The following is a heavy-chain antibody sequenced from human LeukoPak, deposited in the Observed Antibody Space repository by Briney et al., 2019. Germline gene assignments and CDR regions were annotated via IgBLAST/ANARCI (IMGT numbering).Heavy chain of an antibody. Sequence: ASVKVSCKASGYTFTNYAMNWVRQAPGQGLEWMGWINTNTGYPTYAQVSTGRFVFSLDTSVTTAYLQISSLRADDTAVYYCARTYYYDSGSYSLDYWGQGTLVTVSS. CDR2: INTNTGYP. CDR3: ARTYYYDSGSYSLDY. D-gene: IGHD3-10*01. V-gene: IGHV7-4-1*02. J-gene: IGHJ4*02. CDR1: GYTFTNYA.